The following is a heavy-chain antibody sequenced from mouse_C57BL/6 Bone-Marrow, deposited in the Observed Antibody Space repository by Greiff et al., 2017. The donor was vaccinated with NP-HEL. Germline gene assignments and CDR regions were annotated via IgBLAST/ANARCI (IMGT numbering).Heavy chain of an antibody. J-gene: IGHJ4*01. D-gene: IGHD2-3*01. CDR3: TRRWLLPYAMDY. V-gene: IGHV1-5*01. CDR2: IYPGNSDT. Sequence: VQLQQSGTVLARPGASVKMSCKTSGYTFTSYWMHWVKQRPGQGLEWIGAIYPGNSDTSYNQKFKGKAKLTAVTSASTAYMELSSLTNEDSAVYYCTRRWLLPYAMDYWGQGTSVTVSS. CDR1: GYTFTSYW.